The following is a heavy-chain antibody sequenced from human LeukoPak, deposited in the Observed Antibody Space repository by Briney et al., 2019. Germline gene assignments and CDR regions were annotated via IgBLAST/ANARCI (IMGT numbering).Heavy chain of an antibody. J-gene: IGHJ4*02. D-gene: IGHD2-2*01. Sequence: PGGSLRLSCAASGFTFSSYGMHWVRQAPGKGLEWVAVISYDGSNKYYADSVKGRFTISRDNSKNTLYLQMNSLRAEDTAVYYCAKEDQVPGGFDYWGQGTLVTVSS. CDR3: AKEDQVPGGFDY. CDR2: ISYDGSNK. CDR1: GFTFSSYG. V-gene: IGHV3-30*18.